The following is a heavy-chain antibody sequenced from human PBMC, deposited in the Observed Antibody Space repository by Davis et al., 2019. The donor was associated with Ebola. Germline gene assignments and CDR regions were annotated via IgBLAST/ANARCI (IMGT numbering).Heavy chain of an antibody. Sequence: GESLKISCKGFGYTFSNYWIGWVRQMPGKGLDWMGIIYPGDSDTIYSPSFQGRVTISADKSISTAYLQWSSLKASDTAMYYCARSPGRSSGWYFDFWGRATLVTVSS. CDR3: ARSPGRSSGWYFDF. V-gene: IGHV5-51*01. CDR2: IYPGDSDT. J-gene: IGHJ4*02. D-gene: IGHD6-19*01. CDR1: GYTFSNYW.